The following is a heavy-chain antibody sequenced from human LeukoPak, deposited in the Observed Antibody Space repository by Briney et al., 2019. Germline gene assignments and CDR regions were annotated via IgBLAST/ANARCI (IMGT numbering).Heavy chain of an antibody. Sequence: SETLSLTCTVSGGSISSGGYYWSWIRQHPGKGLEWIGYIYYSGSTYYNPSLKSRVTISVDTSKNQFSLKLSSVTAADTAVYYCASAGGSGYYYYYYGMDVWGQGTTVTVSS. D-gene: IGHD5-12*01. CDR3: ASAGGSGYYYYYYGMDV. CDR2: IYYSGST. CDR1: GGSISSGGYY. J-gene: IGHJ6*02. V-gene: IGHV4-31*03.